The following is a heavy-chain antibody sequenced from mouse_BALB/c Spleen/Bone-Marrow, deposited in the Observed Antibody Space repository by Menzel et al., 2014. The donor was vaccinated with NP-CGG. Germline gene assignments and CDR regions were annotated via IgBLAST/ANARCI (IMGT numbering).Heavy chain of an antibody. J-gene: IGHJ4*01. CDR1: GYAFTNYL. V-gene: IGHV1-54*01. Sequence: VQLQQSGAELVRPGTSVKVSCKASGYAFTNYLVEWVKQRPEQGLEWIGVINPGSGGTNYNEKFKGKATLTADKSSSTAYMQLSSLTSDDSAVYFCAREKGKDAMDYWGQGTSVTVSS. CDR2: INPGSGGT. D-gene: IGHD2-1*01. CDR3: AREKGKDAMDY.